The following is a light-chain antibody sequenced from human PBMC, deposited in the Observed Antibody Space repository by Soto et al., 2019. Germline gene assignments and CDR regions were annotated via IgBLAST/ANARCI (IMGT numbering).Light chain of an antibody. CDR3: HQKET. Sequence: EIVLTQSPGTLSLSPGERATLSCRASQSVSSTYLAWYQQKPGQAPRLLIYGASSRATGIPDRFSGSGSGTDFTLTISRLEPEDFAVYYCHQKETFGQGTKVEIK. CDR2: GAS. V-gene: IGKV3-20*01. CDR1: QSVSSTY. J-gene: IGKJ1*01.